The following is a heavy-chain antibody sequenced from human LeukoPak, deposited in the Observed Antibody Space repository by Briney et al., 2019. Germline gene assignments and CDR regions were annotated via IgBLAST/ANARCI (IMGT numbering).Heavy chain of an antibody. V-gene: IGHV4-31*02. Sequence: SWVRQHPGKGLEWIGYIYYSGSTYYNPSLKSRLSLSVDTSKNQFSLRLSSVTAADTAVYYCARASRIVVVPAAILNWFDPWGQGTLVTVSS. CDR2: IYYSGST. CDR3: ARASRIVVVPAAILNWFDP. J-gene: IGHJ5*02. D-gene: IGHD2-2*01.